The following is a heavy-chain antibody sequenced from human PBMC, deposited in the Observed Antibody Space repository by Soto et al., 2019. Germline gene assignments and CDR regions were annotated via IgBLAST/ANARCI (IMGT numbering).Heavy chain of an antibody. CDR1: GFTFSSYW. D-gene: IGHD3-16*01. CDR2: INSDGSGT. CDR3: ARDYLSYVPDY. J-gene: IGHJ4*02. V-gene: IGHV3-74*01. Sequence: HPGESLRLSCAASGFTFSSYWMHWVRQAPGKGLVWVSRINSDGSGTSYADSVKGRFTISRDNAKNTLYLQMNSLRAEDTAVYYCARDYLSYVPDYWGQGTLVTVSS.